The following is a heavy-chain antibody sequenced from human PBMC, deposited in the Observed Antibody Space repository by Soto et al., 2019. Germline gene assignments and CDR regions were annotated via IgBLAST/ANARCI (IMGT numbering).Heavy chain of an antibody. Sequence: GGSLRLSCAASGFTFSSYSMNWVRQAPGKGLEWVSSISSSSSYIYYADSVKGRFTISRDNAKNSLYLQMNSLRAEDTAVYYCARVAPEDIAAVLYYYYYYGMDVWGQGTTVTVSS. V-gene: IGHV3-21*01. CDR1: GFTFSSYS. CDR3: ARVAPEDIAAVLYYYYYYGMDV. J-gene: IGHJ6*02. CDR2: ISSSSSYI. D-gene: IGHD6-13*01.